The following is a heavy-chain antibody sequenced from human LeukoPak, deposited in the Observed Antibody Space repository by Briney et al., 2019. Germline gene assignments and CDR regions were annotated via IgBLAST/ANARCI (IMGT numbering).Heavy chain of an antibody. V-gene: IGHV3-23*01. J-gene: IGHJ3*02. Sequence: PGGSLRLSCAASGFSFSSYAMSWVRQAPGKGLEWVSAISGSGGSTYYADSVKGRFTISRDNSKNTLYLQMNSLRAEDTAVYYCARYCSSTSCSRGHDAFDIWGQGTMVTVSS. CDR1: GFSFSSYA. CDR2: ISGSGGST. CDR3: ARYCSSTSCSRGHDAFDI. D-gene: IGHD2-2*01.